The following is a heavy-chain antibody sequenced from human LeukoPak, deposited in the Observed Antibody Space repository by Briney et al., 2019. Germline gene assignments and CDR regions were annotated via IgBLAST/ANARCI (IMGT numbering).Heavy chain of an antibody. D-gene: IGHD3-22*01. Sequence: GGSLRLSCAASGFTFSSYSMNWVRQAPGKGLEWVSSISSSSSYIYYADSVKGRFTISRDNSKNTLYLQMNSLRAEDTAVYYCAKARGYDRNWFDPWGQGTLVTVSS. CDR1: GFTFSSYS. J-gene: IGHJ5*02. V-gene: IGHV3-21*04. CDR3: AKARGYDRNWFDP. CDR2: ISSSSSYI.